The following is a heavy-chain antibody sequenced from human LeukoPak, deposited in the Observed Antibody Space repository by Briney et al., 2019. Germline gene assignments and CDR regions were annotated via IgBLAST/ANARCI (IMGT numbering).Heavy chain of an antibody. V-gene: IGHV1-69*06. CDR2: IIPIFGTA. Sequence: ASVKVSCKASGGTFSSYAISWVRQAPGQGLEWMGGIIPIFGTANYAQKFQGRVTITADKSTSTAYMELSSLISDDTAVYYCARDLPTYCSSPSCFHGMDVWGQGTTVTVSS. CDR3: ARDLPTYCSSPSCFHGMDV. CDR1: GGTFSSYA. J-gene: IGHJ6*02. D-gene: IGHD2-2*01.